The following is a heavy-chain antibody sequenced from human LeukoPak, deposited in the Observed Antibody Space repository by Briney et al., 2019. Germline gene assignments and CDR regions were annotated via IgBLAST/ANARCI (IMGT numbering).Heavy chain of an antibody. CDR1: ADSFSSHY. D-gene: IGHD4-17*01. Sequence: SETLSLTFAVSADSFSSHYWTWIRQPPGKGLEWIGYISYIWSTNYTPSLKSRVTISIDTSKNQFSLKLSSVTAADTAVYYCARDLVTVTKGFDIWGQGTMVSVSS. CDR2: ISYIWST. J-gene: IGHJ3*02. V-gene: IGHV4-59*11. CDR3: ARDLVTVTKGFDI.